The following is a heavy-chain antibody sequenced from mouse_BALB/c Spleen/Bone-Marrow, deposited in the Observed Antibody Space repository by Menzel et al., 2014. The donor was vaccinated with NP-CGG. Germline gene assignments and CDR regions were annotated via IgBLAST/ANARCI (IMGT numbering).Heavy chain of an antibody. J-gene: IGHJ1*01. CDR2: IRLKSNNYAT. Sequence: DVHLVESGGGLVQPGGSMKLSCVASGFTFSNYWMNWVRQSPEKGLEWVAEIRLKSNNYATHYAESVKGRFTISRDDSKSSVYLQMNNLRAEDTGIYYCTRRGGWYFDVWGAGTTVTVSS. V-gene: IGHV6-6*02. CDR3: TRRGGWYFDV. CDR1: GFTFSNYW.